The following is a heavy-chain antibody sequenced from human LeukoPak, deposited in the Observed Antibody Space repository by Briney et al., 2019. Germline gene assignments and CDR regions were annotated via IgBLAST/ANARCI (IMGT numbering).Heavy chain of an antibody. CDR3: ARWRAHSGSYY. D-gene: IGHD1-26*01. Sequence: AGGSLRLSCAASGFTFSDYNMNWVRQAPGKGLEWVSSISTASSYIYYADSMKGRFTISRDNAKNSLYLQMNSLRAEDTALYYCARWRAHSGSYYWGQGTLVTVSS. CDR2: ISTASSYI. J-gene: IGHJ4*02. CDR1: GFTFSDYN. V-gene: IGHV3-21*04.